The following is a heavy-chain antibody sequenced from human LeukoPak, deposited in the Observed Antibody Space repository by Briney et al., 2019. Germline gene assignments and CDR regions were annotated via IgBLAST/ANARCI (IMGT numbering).Heavy chain of an antibody. CDR2: ISWNSGSI. CDR3: ARVLRYDNSGHDSFDI. Sequence: GRSLRLSCAASGFTFDDYAMHWVRQAPGKGLEWVSSISWNSGSIGYADSVKGRFTISRDNAKNSLYLQMNSLRAEDTAVYYCARVLRYDNSGHDSFDIWGQGTMVTVSS. CDR1: GFTFDDYA. J-gene: IGHJ3*02. D-gene: IGHD3-22*01. V-gene: IGHV3-9*01.